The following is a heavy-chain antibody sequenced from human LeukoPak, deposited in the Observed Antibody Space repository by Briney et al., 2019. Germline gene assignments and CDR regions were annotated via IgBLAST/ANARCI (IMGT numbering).Heavy chain of an antibody. Sequence: SETLSLTCTVPGGSISSQYWSWIRQPPGKGLEWIGYISYSGSTSYNPSLKSRVTISVDTSKSQFSLRLRSVTAADTAVYYCARDIISEYSRSHSHFDPWGQGTLVTVSS. CDR3: ARDIISEYSRSHSHFDP. J-gene: IGHJ5*02. CDR1: GGSISSQY. D-gene: IGHD6-6*01. CDR2: ISYSGST. V-gene: IGHV4-59*11.